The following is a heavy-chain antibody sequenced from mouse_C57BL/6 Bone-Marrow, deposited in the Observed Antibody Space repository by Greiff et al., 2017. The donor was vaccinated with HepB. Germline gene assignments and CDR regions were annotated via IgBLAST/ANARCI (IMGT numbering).Heavy chain of an antibody. Sequence: EVKVVESGGDLVKPGGSLKLSCAASGFTFSSYGMSWVRQTPDKRLEWVATISSGGSYTYYPDSVKGRFTISRDNAKNTLYLQMSSLKSEDTAMYYCARRDYYGAWFAYWGQGTLVTVSA. J-gene: IGHJ3*01. CDR3: ARRDYYGAWFAY. V-gene: IGHV5-6*02. CDR2: ISSGGSYT. CDR1: GFTFSSYG. D-gene: IGHD1-1*01.